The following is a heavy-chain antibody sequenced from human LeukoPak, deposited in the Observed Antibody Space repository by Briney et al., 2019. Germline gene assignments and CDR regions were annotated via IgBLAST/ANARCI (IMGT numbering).Heavy chain of an antibody. D-gene: IGHD6-19*01. CDR2: ISGTGGST. Sequence: GGSLRLSCAASGFTFNTYAMNWVRQAPGKGLEWVSDISGTGGSTYYADSVKGRFTISRDNSKNTLYLQMNSLRAEDTAVYYCARSGWSYNWFDAWGQGTLVTVSS. V-gene: IGHV3-23*01. J-gene: IGHJ5*02. CDR1: GFTFNTYA. CDR3: ARSGWSYNWFDA.